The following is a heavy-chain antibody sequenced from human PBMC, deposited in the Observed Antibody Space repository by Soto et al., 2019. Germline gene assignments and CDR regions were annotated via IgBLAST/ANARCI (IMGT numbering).Heavy chain of an antibody. D-gene: IGHD2-2*01. Sequence: QVQLVQSGAEVKKPGASVKVSCKASGYTFTSYYMHWVRQTPGQGLEWMGIINPSGGSTSYAQRFQGRFTLSRDTSTRTVYMELSSLRSEDTAVYYCASETKDIVVVPADHYYYYYMDVWGQGTTVTVSS. V-gene: IGHV1-46*03. CDR3: ASETKDIVVVPADHYYYYYMDV. J-gene: IGHJ6*03. CDR2: INPSGGST. CDR1: GYTFTSYY.